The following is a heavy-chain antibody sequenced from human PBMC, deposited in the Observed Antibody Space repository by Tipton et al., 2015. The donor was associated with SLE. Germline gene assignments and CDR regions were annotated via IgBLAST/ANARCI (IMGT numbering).Heavy chain of an antibody. CDR3: ARISVDTTMAQRVDYGMDV. CDR1: GVSISSDDYY. J-gene: IGHJ6*02. D-gene: IGHD5-18*01. Sequence: TLSLTCTVSGVSISSDDYYWTWIRQHPGKGLEWIGHISYSGSTQYNPSLKSRVTISVDTSKNQFSLKHSSVTAADTAVYYCARISVDTTMAQRVDYGMDVWGQGTTVTVSS. V-gene: IGHV4-31*03. CDR2: ISYSGST.